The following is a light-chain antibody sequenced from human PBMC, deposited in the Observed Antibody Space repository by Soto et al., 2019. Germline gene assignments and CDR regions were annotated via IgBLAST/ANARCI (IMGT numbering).Light chain of an antibody. Sequence: EIVLTQSPGTLSLSPGERATLSCRASQTITNNFLAWYQQKPGQAPRLLMYGASSRASGIPDRFSGGGSETEFTLTISRLEPEDSAVYYCQQYGSSPPFTFGPGTKVDIK. J-gene: IGKJ3*01. CDR2: GAS. V-gene: IGKV3-20*01. CDR3: QQYGSSPPFT. CDR1: QTITNNF.